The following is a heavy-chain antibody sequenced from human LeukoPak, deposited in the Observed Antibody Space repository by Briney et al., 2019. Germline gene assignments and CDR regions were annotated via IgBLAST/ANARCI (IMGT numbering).Heavy chain of an antibody. Sequence: ASETLSLTCSGSNYSISNSLYWGWLRQPPGKGLEWVGSIYRSGSTFYNPSLKSRVTISLDTSKNQFSLKLSSVTAADTAVYFCARGTYGYYMDVWGKGTTVTVSS. CDR2: IYRSGST. CDR1: NYSISNSLY. J-gene: IGHJ6*03. V-gene: IGHV4-38-2*02. CDR3: ARGTYGYYMDV. D-gene: IGHD4-17*01.